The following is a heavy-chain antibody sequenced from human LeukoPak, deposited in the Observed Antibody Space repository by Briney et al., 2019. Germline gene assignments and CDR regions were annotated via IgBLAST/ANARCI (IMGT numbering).Heavy chain of an antibody. V-gene: IGHV5-51*01. J-gene: IGHJ3*02. CDR3: ASRLRDPYYYDSSGYPEAFDI. Sequence: GESLQISCKGSGYSFTSYWIGWVRQMPGKGLEWMGIIYPGDSDTRYSPSFQGQVTISADKSISTAYLQWSSLKASDTAMYYCASRLRDPYYYDSSGYPEAFDIWGQGTMVTVSS. CDR2: IYPGDSDT. D-gene: IGHD3-22*01. CDR1: GYSFTSYW.